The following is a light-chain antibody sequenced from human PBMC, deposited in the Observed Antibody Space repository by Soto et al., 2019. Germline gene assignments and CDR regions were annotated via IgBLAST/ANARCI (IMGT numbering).Light chain of an antibody. CDR2: DVT. J-gene: IGLJ1*01. CDR3: CSYTTSNTRQIV. V-gene: IGLV2-14*01. Sequence: QSALTQPASVSGSPGQSITISCTGTSSDVGGYNYVSWYQQQPGKAPKFMIYDVTKRPSGVSNRFSGSKSGNTSSLTISGLQAEDEADYYCCSYTTSNTRQIVFGTGTKLTVL. CDR1: SSDVGGYNY.